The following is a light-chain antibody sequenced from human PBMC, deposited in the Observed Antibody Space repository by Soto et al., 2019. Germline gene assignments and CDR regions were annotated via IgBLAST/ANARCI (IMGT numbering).Light chain of an antibody. CDR2: DVS. CDR1: SSDVGGYNY. Sequence: QSVLTQPASVSGSPGQSITISCTGTSSDVGGYNYVSWYQQHTGRAPKLMIYDVSIRPSGVSKRFSGSKSGNTASLTISGLQAEDEADYYCSSYTSSSTDVFGTGTNVTVL. V-gene: IGLV2-14*01. CDR3: SSYTSSSTDV. J-gene: IGLJ1*01.